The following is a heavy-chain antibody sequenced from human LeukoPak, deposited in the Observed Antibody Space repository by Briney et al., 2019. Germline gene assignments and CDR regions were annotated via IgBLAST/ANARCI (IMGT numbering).Heavy chain of an antibody. Sequence: SETLSLTCTVSGGSLSSSSYYWGWIRQPPGKGLEWIGSIYYSGSTYYNPSLKSRVTISVDTSKNQFSLKLSSVIAADTAVYYCARRPVYASDLDYWGQGTLVTVSS. D-gene: IGHD2-8*01. J-gene: IGHJ4*02. V-gene: IGHV4-39*01. CDR3: ARRPVYASDLDY. CDR1: GGSLSSSSYY. CDR2: IYYSGST.